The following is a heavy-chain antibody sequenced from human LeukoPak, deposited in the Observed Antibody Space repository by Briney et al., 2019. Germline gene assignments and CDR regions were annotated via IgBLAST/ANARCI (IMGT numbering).Heavy chain of an antibody. D-gene: IGHD6-19*01. CDR2: IGKNGGNP. V-gene: IGHV3-20*04. CDR1: GFTFDDYA. CDR3: TRDPGTVAIDY. J-gene: IGHJ4*02. Sequence: RPGGSLRLSCAASGFTFDDYAMSWVRQAPGKGLEWVSGIGKNGGNPGYADSVKGRFTISRDNAKNSLYLQMNSLRAEDTALFFCTRDPGTVAIDYWGQGTLVSVSS.